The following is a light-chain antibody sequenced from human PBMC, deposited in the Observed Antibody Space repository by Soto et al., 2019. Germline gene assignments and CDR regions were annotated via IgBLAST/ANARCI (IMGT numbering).Light chain of an antibody. CDR1: SSDVGGYNY. CDR3: SSYTSSSPYV. CDR2: EVS. J-gene: IGLJ1*01. V-gene: IGLV2-14*01. Sequence: QSVLTQPASVSGSPGQSITISCTGTSSDVGGYNYVSWYQQHPGKAPKLMIYEVSNRPSGVSNRFSGSKSGNTASLTISGLQAEDEADYYCSSYTSSSPYVFGTGTNSPS.